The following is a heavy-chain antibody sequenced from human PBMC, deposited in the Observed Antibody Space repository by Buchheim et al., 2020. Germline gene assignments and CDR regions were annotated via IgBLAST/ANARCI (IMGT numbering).Heavy chain of an antibody. CDR3: ARDPGGYCSSTSCYPRAYYFDY. Sequence: EVQLLESGGGLVQPGGSLRLSCAASGFTFSSYAMSWVRQAPGKGLEWVSTISGSGGSTYYADSVKGRFTISRDNSKNTLYLQMNSLRAEDTAVYYCARDPGGYCSSTSCYPRAYYFDYWGQGTL. D-gene: IGHD2-2*01. V-gene: IGHV3-23*01. J-gene: IGHJ4*02. CDR1: GFTFSSYA. CDR2: ISGSGGST.